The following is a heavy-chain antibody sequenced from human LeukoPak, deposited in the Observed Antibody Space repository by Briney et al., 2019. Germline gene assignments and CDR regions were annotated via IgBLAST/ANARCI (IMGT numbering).Heavy chain of an antibody. V-gene: IGHV3-23*01. D-gene: IGHD5-24*01. CDR2: ISGSGDIT. J-gene: IGHJ3*01. Sequence: GGSLRLSCAASGFTFNNYAVSWVRQAPGKGLEWVSDISGSGDITYYADSVKGRFTISRDNSKNTLYLQMNGLRAEDTARYYCARRRDGYNSGAFHVWGRGTMVTVSS. CDR3: ARRRDGYNSGAFHV. CDR1: GFTFNNYA.